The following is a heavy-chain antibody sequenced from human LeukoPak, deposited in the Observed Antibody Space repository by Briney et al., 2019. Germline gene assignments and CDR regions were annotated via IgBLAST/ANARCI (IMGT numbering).Heavy chain of an antibody. J-gene: IGHJ3*02. D-gene: IGHD5-24*01. CDR2: INPNSGGT. CDR3: ARVRDGYNDAYDI. Sequence: ASVKVSCKASGYTFTGYYMHWVRQAPGQGLEWMGWINPNSGGTNYAQKFQGRVTMTRDTSISTAHMELSRLRSDDTAVYYCARVRDGYNDAYDIWGQGTMVTVPS. V-gene: IGHV1-2*02. CDR1: GYTFTGYY.